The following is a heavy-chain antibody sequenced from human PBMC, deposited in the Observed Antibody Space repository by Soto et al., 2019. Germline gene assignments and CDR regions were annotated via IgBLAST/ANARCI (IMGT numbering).Heavy chain of an antibody. V-gene: IGHV1-2*02. Sequence: GASVKVSCKASGYTFTGYYMHWVRQSPGRGLEWMGWINPNSGGTNYAQKFQGRVTMTRDTSISTAYIELSRLRSDDTAVYYCARGLVVVVAATRNWFDPWGQGTLVTVSS. CDR1: GYTFTGYY. CDR2: INPNSGGT. D-gene: IGHD2-15*01. J-gene: IGHJ5*02. CDR3: ARGLVVVVAATRNWFDP.